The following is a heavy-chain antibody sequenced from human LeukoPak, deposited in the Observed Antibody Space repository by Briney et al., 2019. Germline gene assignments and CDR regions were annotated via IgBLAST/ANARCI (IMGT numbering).Heavy chain of an antibody. D-gene: IGHD6-13*01. CDR2: ISSSSRHI. V-gene: IGHV3-21*01. J-gene: IGHJ4*02. CDR3: ARIGYSSSCTDY. CDR1: TLTFSDYS. Sequence: PGGSLRLSCAASTLTFSDYSLNWVRQAPGKGLEWVSSISSSSRHIYYGDSVKGRFTISRDNAKNLLHLQMNSLRAEDTAVYYCARIGYSSSCTDYWGQGTLVTVSS.